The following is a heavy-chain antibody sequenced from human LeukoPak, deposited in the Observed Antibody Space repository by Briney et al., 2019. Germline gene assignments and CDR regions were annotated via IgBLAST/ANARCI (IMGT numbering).Heavy chain of an antibody. CDR2: IYYSGST. D-gene: IGHD3-16*01. CDR3: TRGDYSSSYYMDV. Sequence: SETLSLTCTVSGGSISRHYWSWIRQPPGKGLEWVGYIYYSGSTNYNRSLKSRVPISLDTSKDQFSLKLTSVTAADTAVYDCTRGDYSSSYYMDVWGKGTTVTISS. CDR1: GGSISRHY. J-gene: IGHJ6*03. V-gene: IGHV4-59*11.